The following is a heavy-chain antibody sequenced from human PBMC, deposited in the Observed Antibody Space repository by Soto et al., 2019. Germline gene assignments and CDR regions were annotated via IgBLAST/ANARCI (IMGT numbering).Heavy chain of an antibody. CDR1: RFTFCDYY. Sequence: RISSAASRFTFCDYYMSWIRQAPGNGLEWVSYISSSGSTIYYADSVKGRFTISRDNAKNSLYLQMNSLRAEDTAVYYCAAVGSGWSFDYWGQAPLVSVSS. J-gene: IGHJ4*02. V-gene: IGHV3-11*01. CDR3: AAVGSGWSFDY. CDR2: ISSSGSTI. D-gene: IGHD6-19*01.